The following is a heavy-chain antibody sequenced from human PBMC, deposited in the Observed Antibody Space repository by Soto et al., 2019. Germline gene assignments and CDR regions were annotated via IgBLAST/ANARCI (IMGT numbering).Heavy chain of an antibody. Sequence: SETLSLSCSFSGGSMSRYYWTWIRQPPGKGLEWIGNVHHTGNTNYNASLKSRVTISLDTSNSDFSLHLTSVTAADTAVYYCARDVRQPGLAYCDLWGHVTLFTVS. D-gene: IGHD2-8*02. J-gene: IGHJ2*01. V-gene: IGHV4-59*01. CDR3: ARDVRQPGLAYCDL. CDR2: VHHTGNT. CDR1: GGSMSRYY.